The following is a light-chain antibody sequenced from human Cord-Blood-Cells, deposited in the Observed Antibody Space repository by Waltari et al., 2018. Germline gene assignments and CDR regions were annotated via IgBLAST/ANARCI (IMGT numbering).Light chain of an antibody. V-gene: IGKV3-15*01. CDR3: QQYNNWPLT. J-gene: IGKJ4*01. CDR2: GAS. Sequence: EIVMTQSPATLSVSPGERATISCRASQSVSSNLACYQQKPGQAPRLHIYGASTKATGIPARFSGSGSGTEFTLTISSLQSEDFAVYYCQQYNNWPLTVSGGTKVEIK. CDR1: QSVSSN.